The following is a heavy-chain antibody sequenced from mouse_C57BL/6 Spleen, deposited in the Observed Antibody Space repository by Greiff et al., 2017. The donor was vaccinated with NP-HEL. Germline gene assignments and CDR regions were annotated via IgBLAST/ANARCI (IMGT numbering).Heavy chain of an antibody. CDR3: ARSGLLPWFAY. CDR1: GYTFTSYW. J-gene: IGHJ3*01. V-gene: IGHV1-61*01. CDR2: IYPSDSET. Sequence: QVQLQQPGAELVRPGSSVKLSCKASGYTFTSYWMDWVKQRPGQGLEWIGNIYPSDSETHYNQKFKDQATLTVDKSSSTAYMQLSSLTSEDSAVYYGARSGLLPWFAYWGQGTLVTVSA. D-gene: IGHD2-3*01.